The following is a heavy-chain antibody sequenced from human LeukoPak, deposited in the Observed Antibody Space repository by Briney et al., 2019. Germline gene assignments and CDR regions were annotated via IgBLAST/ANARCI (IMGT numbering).Heavy chain of an antibody. D-gene: IGHD3-16*01. CDR3: ARESGGISPNFDY. CDR1: GGTFSSYA. J-gene: IGHJ4*02. V-gene: IGHV1-69*04. CDR2: IIPIFGIA. Sequence: SVKVSCKASGGTFSSYAISWVRQAPGQGLEWMGRIIPIFGIASYAQKFQGRVTITADKSTSTAYMELSSLRSEDTAVYYCARESGGISPNFDYWGQGTLVTVSS.